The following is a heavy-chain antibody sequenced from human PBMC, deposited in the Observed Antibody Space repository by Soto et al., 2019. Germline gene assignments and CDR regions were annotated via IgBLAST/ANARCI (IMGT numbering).Heavy chain of an antibody. CDR1: GYTFTSYG. CDR3: ARDQVTPGGAAAWGYYYYGMDV. CDR2: ISAYNGNT. V-gene: IGHV1-18*01. J-gene: IGHJ6*04. Sequence: GASVQVSCKASGYTFTSYGISWVRQAPGQGLEWMGWISAYNGNTNYAQKLQGRVTMTTDTSTSTAYMELRSLRSDDTAVYYCARDQVTPGGAAAWGYYYYGMDVWGKGTTVTVSS. D-gene: IGHD6-13*01.